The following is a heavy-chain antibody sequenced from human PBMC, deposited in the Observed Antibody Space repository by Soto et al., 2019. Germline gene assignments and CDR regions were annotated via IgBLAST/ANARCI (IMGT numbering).Heavy chain of an antibody. CDR3: AREPPVTPHDY. CDR2: ISAKNGNT. J-gene: IGHJ4*02. CDR1: GYTFSDYG. Sequence: ASVKVSCKTSGYTFSDYGISWVRQAPGKGLEWMGWISAKNGNTNFAQKFRGRVTMITDTSTTTVYMELRNLRLDDTAVYYCAREPPVTPHDYLSQGTLVTVSS. D-gene: IGHD2-21*02. V-gene: IGHV1-18*01.